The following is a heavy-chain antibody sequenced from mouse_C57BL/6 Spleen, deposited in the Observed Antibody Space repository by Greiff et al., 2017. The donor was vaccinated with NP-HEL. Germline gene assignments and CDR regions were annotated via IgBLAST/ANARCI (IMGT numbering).Heavy chain of an antibody. D-gene: IGHD3-1*01. J-gene: IGHJ4*01. Sequence: DVKLVESGGDLVKPGGSLKLSCAASGFTFSSYGMSWVRQTPDKRLEWVATISSGGSYTYYPDSVKGRFTISRDNAKNTLYLQMSSLKSEDTAMYYCATLGAMDYWGQGTSVTVSS. CDR1: GFTFSSYG. CDR2: ISSGGSYT. V-gene: IGHV5-6*02. CDR3: ATLGAMDY.